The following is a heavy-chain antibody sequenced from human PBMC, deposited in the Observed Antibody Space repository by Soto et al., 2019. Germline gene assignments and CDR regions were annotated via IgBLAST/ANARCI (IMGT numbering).Heavy chain of an antibody. CDR3: ARYWSSGTYYGAFDF. V-gene: IGHV1-69*01. J-gene: IGHJ4*02. CDR2: TIPVSDIA. Sequence: QVQLVQSRAEVRKPGSSVKVSCKASGDIFRNYVISWLRQAPGQGLEWMGGTIPVSDIANYARRFQGRVTITADESTSTVYMEMTRLRSEDTAMYYCARYWSSGTYYGAFDFWGQGTLVTVSS. CDR1: GDIFRNYV. D-gene: IGHD3-22*01.